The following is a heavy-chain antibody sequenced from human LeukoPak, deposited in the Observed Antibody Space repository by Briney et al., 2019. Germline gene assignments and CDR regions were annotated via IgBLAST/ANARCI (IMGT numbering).Heavy chain of an antibody. CDR1: GYTFTSYG. J-gene: IGHJ4*02. D-gene: IGHD3-22*01. CDR3: ARGFGSSSSGYSDY. Sequence: ASVKVSCKASGYTFTSYGISWVRQAPGQGLEWVGWISAYSGNTNYAQKLQGRVTMTTDTSTSTAYMELRSLRSDDTAVYYCARGFGSSSSGYSDYWGQGALVTVSS. CDR2: ISAYSGNT. V-gene: IGHV1-18*01.